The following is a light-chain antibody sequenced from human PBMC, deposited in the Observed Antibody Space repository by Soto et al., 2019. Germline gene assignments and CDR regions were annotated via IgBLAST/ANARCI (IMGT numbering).Light chain of an antibody. J-gene: IGKJ1*01. CDR3: QQYHKWPQT. Sequence: EIVMTQSPATLSVSPGERATLSCRASQSIRSNIAWYQQRPGQAPRLLMYGASTRATGIPARFSGSGSGTEFTLTISSLQSEDFAVYYCQQYHKWPQTFGQGPKV. V-gene: IGKV3D-15*01. CDR1: QSIRSN. CDR2: GAS.